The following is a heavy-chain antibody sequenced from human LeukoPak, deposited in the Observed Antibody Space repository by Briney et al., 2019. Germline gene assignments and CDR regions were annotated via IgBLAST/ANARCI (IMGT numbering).Heavy chain of an antibody. Sequence: PSETLSLTCTVSGGSISSSSYYWGWIRQPPGKGLEWIGSIYYSGSTYYNPSLKSRVTISVDTSKNQFSLKLSSVTAADTAVYYCAGDLFEQWLARSYNWFDPWGQGTLVTVSS. CDR2: IYYSGST. CDR3: AGDLFEQWLARSYNWFDP. J-gene: IGHJ5*02. CDR1: GGSISSSSYY. D-gene: IGHD6-19*01. V-gene: IGHV4-39*07.